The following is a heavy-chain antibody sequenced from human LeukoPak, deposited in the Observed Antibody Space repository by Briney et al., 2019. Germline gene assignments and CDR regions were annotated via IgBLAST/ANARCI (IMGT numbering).Heavy chain of an antibody. Sequence: ASVRVSCKASGYSFTRYGISWVRQAPGQGLEWMGWISGSNGNTNYAQKFQGRVTMTTDTSTGTAYMDLRNLRFDDTAVYFCASSGIWGRIAVADTFDYWGQGTLVTVSS. CDR2: ISGSNGNT. CDR1: GYSFTRYG. V-gene: IGHV1-18*01. CDR3: ASSGIWGRIAVADTFDY. D-gene: IGHD6-19*01. J-gene: IGHJ4*02.